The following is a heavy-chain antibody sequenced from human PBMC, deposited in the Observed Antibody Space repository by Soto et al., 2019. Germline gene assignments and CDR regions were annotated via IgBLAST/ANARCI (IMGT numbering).Heavy chain of an antibody. J-gene: IGHJ4*02. V-gene: IGHV1-58*01. CDR3: AAVEWHPSGLAAAGTSRDPNFLDY. CDR2: IVVGSGNT. Sequence: GASVKVSCKASGFTFTSSAVQWVRQARGQRLEWIGWIVVGSGNTNYAQKFQERVTITRDMSTSTAYMELSSLRSEDTAVYYCAAVEWHPSGLAAAGTSRDPNFLDYWGQGTLVTVSS. CDR1: GFTFTSSA. D-gene: IGHD6-13*01.